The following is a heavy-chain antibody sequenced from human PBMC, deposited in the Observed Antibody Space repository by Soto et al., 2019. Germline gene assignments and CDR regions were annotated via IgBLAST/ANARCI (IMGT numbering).Heavy chain of an antibody. CDR2: IYYSGST. V-gene: IGHV4-31*03. CDR3: ARDGLWFGELLGAFDI. CDR1: GGSISSGGYY. J-gene: IGHJ3*02. Sequence: QVQLQESGPGLVKPSQTLSLTCTVSGGSISSGGYYWSWIRQHPGKGLEWIGYIYYSGSTYYNPSLKSRVTISVDTSKNQFSLKLSSVTAADTAVYYCARDGLWFGELLGAFDIWGQESMVTVSS. D-gene: IGHD3-10*01.